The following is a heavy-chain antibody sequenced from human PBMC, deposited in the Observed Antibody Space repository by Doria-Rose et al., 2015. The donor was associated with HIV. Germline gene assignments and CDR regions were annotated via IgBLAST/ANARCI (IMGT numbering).Heavy chain of an antibody. V-gene: IGHV4-4*09. CDR3: ARFRPSRGIYYSLDV. CDR2: IYSSGST. Sequence: SCYWNWIRQPPGKGLEWIGYIYSSGSTHYNSSLKSRVTISIDTSKNQFSLKLSSVTAADTAVYYCARFRPSRGIYYSLDVWGKGTTVTVSS. J-gene: IGHJ6*03. CDR1: SCY. D-gene: IGHD3-10*01.